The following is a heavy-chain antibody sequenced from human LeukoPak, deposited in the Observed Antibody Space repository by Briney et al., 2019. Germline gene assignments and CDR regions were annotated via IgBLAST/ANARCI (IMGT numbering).Heavy chain of an antibody. D-gene: IGHD2-15*01. CDR2: INPSGGST. CDR3: ARGYCSGGSCYALDY. J-gene: IGHJ4*02. V-gene: IGHV1-46*01. Sequence: ASVKVSCKASGYTFTSYYMHWVRQAPGQGLEWMGIINPSGGSTSYAQKFQGRVTMTRDTSKNQFSLKLSSVTAADTAVYYCARGYCSGGSCYALDYWGQGTLVTVSS. CDR1: GYTFTSYY.